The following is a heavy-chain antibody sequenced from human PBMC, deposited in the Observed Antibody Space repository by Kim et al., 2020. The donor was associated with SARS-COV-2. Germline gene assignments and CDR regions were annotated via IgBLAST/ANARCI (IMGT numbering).Heavy chain of an antibody. V-gene: IGHV4-59*13. D-gene: IGHD3-10*01. CDR2: IYYSGST. Sequence: SETLSLTCTVSGGSISSYYWSWIRQPPGKGLEWIGYIYYSGSTNYNPSLKSRVTISVDTSKNQFSLKLSSVTAADTAVYYCARVRLWFGELSYGMDVWGQGTTVTVSS. CDR3: ARVRLWFGELSYGMDV. J-gene: IGHJ6*02. CDR1: GGSISSYY.